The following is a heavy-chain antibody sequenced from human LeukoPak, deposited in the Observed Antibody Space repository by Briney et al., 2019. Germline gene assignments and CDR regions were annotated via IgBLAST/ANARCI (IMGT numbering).Heavy chain of an antibody. V-gene: IGHV3-48*03. D-gene: IGHD6-6*01. CDR3: AREDESIAARPVDY. CDR2: ISSSGRTM. J-gene: IGHJ4*02. Sequence: GGSLRLSCAASGFTFSTYEMSWVRQAPGKGLEWVSYISSSGRTMYYADSVKGRFTISKDNAMNSLFLQMNSLRAEDTAVYYCAREDESIAARPVDYWGQGTLVTVSS. CDR1: GFTFSTYE.